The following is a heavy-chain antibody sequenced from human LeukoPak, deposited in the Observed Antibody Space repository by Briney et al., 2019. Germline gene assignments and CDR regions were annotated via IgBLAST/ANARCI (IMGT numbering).Heavy chain of an antibody. V-gene: IGHV3-30*02. CDR1: GFTFSSYG. Sequence: GGSLRLSCAASGFTFSSYGMHWVRQAPGKGLEWVAFIRYDGSNKYYADSVKGRFTISRDNSKNTLYLQMNSLRAEDTAVYYCAKDGNDILTGYPFDYWGQGTLVTVSS. CDR3: AKDGNDILTGYPFDY. D-gene: IGHD3-9*01. J-gene: IGHJ4*02. CDR2: IRYDGSNK.